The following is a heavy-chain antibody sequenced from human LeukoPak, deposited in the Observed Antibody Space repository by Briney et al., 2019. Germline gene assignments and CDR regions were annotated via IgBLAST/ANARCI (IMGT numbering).Heavy chain of an antibody. CDR3: ARSSGVDWFDP. CDR2: INPNSGGT. D-gene: IGHD3-10*01. CDR1: GYTFTGYY. V-gene: IGHV1-2*02. Sequence: ASVKVSCKASGYTFTGYYIHWVRQAPGQGLEWMRWINPNSGGTNYAQKFQGRVTMTRDTSISTAYMELSRLRSDDTAVYYCARSSGVDWFDPWGQGTLVTVSS. J-gene: IGHJ5*02.